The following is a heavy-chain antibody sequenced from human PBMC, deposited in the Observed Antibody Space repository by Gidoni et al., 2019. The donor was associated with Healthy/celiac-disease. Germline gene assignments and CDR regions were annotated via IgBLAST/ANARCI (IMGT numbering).Heavy chain of an antibody. CDR2: ISYDGSNK. CDR1: GLPFSSYG. J-gene: IGHJ6*02. Sequence: QVQLVASGGGVVQPGRSLRLSCAASGLPFSSYGMHWVRQAPGKGLEGVAVISYDGSNKYYADSVKGRFTISRDNSKNTLYLQMNSLRAEDKDVYYCAKNRGYCSSTSCYVDDGMDVWGQGTTVTVSS. D-gene: IGHD2-2*03. V-gene: IGHV3-30*18. CDR3: AKNRGYCSSTSCYVDDGMDV.